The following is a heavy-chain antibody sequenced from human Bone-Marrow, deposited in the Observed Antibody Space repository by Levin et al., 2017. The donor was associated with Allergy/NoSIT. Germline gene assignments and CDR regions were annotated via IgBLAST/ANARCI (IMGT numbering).Heavy chain of an antibody. J-gene: IGHJ4*02. CDR3: ARARGATDFDY. D-gene: IGHD1-26*01. CDR2: LNFNSGNT. Sequence: GLEWMGWLNFNSGNTGYAQRFQGRVTMTRDTSMSTVYMELNTLTSEDTAVYYCARARGATDFDYWGQGTLVTVSS. V-gene: IGHV1-8*01.